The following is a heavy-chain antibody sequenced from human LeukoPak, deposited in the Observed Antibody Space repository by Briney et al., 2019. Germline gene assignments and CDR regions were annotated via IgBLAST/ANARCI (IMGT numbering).Heavy chain of an antibody. CDR1: GGSISSYY. D-gene: IGHD2-8*02. Sequence: SETLSLTCTVSGGSISSYYWSWIRQPAGKGLEWIGRIYTSGSTNYNPSLKSRVTISVDTSKNQFSLKLSSVTAADTAVYYCARFLVREGLYYFDSWGQGTLVTVSP. J-gene: IGHJ4*02. V-gene: IGHV4-4*07. CDR3: ARFLVREGLYYFDS. CDR2: IYTSGST.